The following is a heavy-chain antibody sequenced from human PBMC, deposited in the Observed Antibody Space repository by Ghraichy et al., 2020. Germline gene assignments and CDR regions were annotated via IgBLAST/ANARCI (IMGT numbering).Heavy chain of an antibody. J-gene: IGHJ4*02. D-gene: IGHD3-16*02. CDR3: ATSIHDYVWGSYRYGDPFDY. CDR1: GYTLTELS. CDR2: FDPEDGET. V-gene: IGHV1-24*01. Sequence: ASVKVSCKVSGYTLTELSMHWVRQAPGKGLEWMGGFDPEDGETIYAQKFQGRVTMTEDTSTDTAYMELSSLRSEDTAVYYCATSIHDYVWGSYRYGDPFDYWGQGTLVTVS.